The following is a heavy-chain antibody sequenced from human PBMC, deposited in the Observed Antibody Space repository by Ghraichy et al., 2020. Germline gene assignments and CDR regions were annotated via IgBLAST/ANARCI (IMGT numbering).Heavy chain of an antibody. J-gene: IGHJ4*02. CDR1: GFSFSTHW. CDR3: ASGGSKYASDLDCYWGDH. D-gene: IGHD2-21*02. CDR2: INGDGSTT. Sequence: GGSLRLSCAASGFSFSTHWMNWVRQAPGKGLVWVSHINGDGSTTSYADSVKGRFTVSRDNAKNTVYLQMNRLSAEDTAFYYCASGGSKYASDLDCYWGDHWGQGTLVTVSS. V-gene: IGHV3-74*01.